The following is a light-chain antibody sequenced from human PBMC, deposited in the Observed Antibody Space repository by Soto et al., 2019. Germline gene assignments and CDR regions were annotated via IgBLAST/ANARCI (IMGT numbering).Light chain of an antibody. CDR1: QSISNF. V-gene: IGKV1-39*01. J-gene: IGKJ2*01. Sequence: DIQMTQSPSSLSASVGDRVTITCRAGQSISNFLNWYQQKPGKAPELLIYAASSLHSGVPSRFSGSGSGTNFTLIISSLQPEDFATYSCQQSYTTPYTFGQGTKLEIK. CDR3: QQSYTTPYT. CDR2: AAS.